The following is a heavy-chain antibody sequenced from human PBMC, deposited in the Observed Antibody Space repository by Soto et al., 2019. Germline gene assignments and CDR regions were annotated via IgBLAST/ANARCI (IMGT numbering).Heavy chain of an antibody. V-gene: IGHV1-18*04. CDR1: GYTFTSSG. CDR3: SRDSAQWLDNGYYYDVMDV. CDR2: ISAYNGNT. D-gene: IGHD6-19*01. J-gene: IGHJ6*02. Sequence: EASVKVSSKAYGYTFTSSGISWVRLAPGQGLEWMGWISAYNGNTDYTQNLQGRVTMTTATSTSTAYMELRSLRSDETAVYYCSRDSAQWLDNGYYYDVMDVWGQGTSVTVS.